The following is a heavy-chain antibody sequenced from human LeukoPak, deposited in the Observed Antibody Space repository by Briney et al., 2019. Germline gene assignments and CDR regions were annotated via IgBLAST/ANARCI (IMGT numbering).Heavy chain of an antibody. J-gene: IGHJ6*02. V-gene: IGHV4-34*01. CDR3: ARGRIAKIVVVHSFHYGMDV. CDR2: INDYTGNT. CDR1: GGSFTDYF. Sequence: SETLSLTCDVFGGSFTDYFWTWIRQSPGKGLEWIGEINDYTGNTNYNPSLNNRVSISLEKSKNQFSLELRSVTAADTAVYYCARGRIAKIVVVHSFHYGMDVWGQGTTVTVSS. D-gene: IGHD3-22*01.